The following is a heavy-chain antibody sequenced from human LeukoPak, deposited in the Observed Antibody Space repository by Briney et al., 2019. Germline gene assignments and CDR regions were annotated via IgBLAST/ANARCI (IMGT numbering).Heavy chain of an antibody. V-gene: IGHV4-38-2*02. CDR1: GYSISSGYY. CDR2: IYHSGST. CDR3: ARVDQYQLLYVPYNWFDP. Sequence: PSETLSLTCTVSGYSISSGYYWGWIRQLPGKGLEWIGSIYHSGSTYYNPSLKSRVTISVDTSKSQFSLKLSSVTAADTAVYYCARVDQYQLLYVPYNWFDPWGQGTLVTVSS. D-gene: IGHD2-2*02. J-gene: IGHJ5*02.